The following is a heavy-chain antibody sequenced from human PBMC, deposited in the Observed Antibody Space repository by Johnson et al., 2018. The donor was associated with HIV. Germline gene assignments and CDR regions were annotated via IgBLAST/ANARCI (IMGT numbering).Heavy chain of an antibody. V-gene: IGHV3-7*05. CDR2: IKQDGSEK. Sequence: VQLVESGGGLVQPGGSLRLSCAASGFTFSSYRKSWVCQAPGKGLEWVANIKQDGSEKYYVDSVKGRFTISRDNAKNSLYLQMKSLGAEDTAVYYCAREFRYSSSPAHDACDIWGQETMVTVSA. CDR1: GFTFSSYR. CDR3: AREFRYSSSPAHDACDI. D-gene: IGHD6-6*01. J-gene: IGHJ3*02.